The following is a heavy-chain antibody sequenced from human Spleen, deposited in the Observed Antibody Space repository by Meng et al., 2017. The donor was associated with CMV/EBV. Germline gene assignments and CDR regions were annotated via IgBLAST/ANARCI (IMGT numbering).Heavy chain of an antibody. D-gene: IGHD6-13*01. Sequence: GGSLRLSCAASGFRFSDYYMAWIRQAPGKGLEWVSYISGPSSAINYADSVKGRFTIARDNARNSLFLEMRSLRVEDTAVYYCAREGSWYGWFDPWGQGTLVTVSS. J-gene: IGHJ5*02. CDR2: ISGPSSAI. CDR3: AREGSWYGWFDP. V-gene: IGHV3-11*04. CDR1: GFRFSDYY.